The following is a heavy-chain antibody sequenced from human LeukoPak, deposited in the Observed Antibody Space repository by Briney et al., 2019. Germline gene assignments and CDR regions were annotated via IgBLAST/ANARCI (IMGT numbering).Heavy chain of an antibody. V-gene: IGHV4-61*02. J-gene: IGHJ4*02. CDR3: ARGGYCSGGDCYSGPFDY. Sequence: SETLSLTCTVSGGSISSGSYYWNWIRQPAGKGLEWIGRIYTSGSTNYNPSLKSRVTISIDTSRNQFSLKLTSVTAADTAVYYCARGGYCSGGDCYSGPFDYWGQGALATISS. CDR2: IYTSGST. D-gene: IGHD2-15*01. CDR1: GGSISSGSYY.